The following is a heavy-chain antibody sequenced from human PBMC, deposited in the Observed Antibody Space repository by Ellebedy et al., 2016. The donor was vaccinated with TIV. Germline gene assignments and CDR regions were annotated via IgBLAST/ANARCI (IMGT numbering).Heavy chain of an antibody. CDR3: ARFDYGDSELQFDY. J-gene: IGHJ4*02. Sequence: SETLSLTXTVSGGSISSGGYYWSWIRQHPGKGLEWIGYIYYSGSTYYNPSLKSRVTISVDTSKNQFSLKLSSVTAADTAVYYCARFDYGDSELQFDYWGQGTLVTVSS. V-gene: IGHV4-31*03. CDR2: IYYSGST. CDR1: GGSISSGGYY. D-gene: IGHD4-17*01.